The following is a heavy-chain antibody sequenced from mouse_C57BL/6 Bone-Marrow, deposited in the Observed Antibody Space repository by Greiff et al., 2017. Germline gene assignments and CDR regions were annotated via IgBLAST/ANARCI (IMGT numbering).Heavy chain of an antibody. CDR1: GYTFTDYE. CDR2: IDPETGGT. V-gene: IGHV1-15*01. Sequence: QVQLQQSGAELVRPGASVTLSCKASGYTFTDYEMHWVKQTPVHGLEWIGAIDPETGGTAYNQKFKGKAILTADKSSSTAYMELRSLTSEDAAVYYCTRSKLVGDYWGEGTTLTVSS. D-gene: IGHD1-3*01. J-gene: IGHJ2*01. CDR3: TRSKLVGDY.